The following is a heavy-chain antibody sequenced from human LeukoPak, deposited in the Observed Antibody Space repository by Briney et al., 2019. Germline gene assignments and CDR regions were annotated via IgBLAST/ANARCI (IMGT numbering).Heavy chain of an antibody. Sequence: PSETLSLTCAVYGGSFSGYYWSWIRQPPGKGLEWIGEINHSGSTNYNPSLKSRVTISVDTSKNQFSLKLSSVTAADTAVYYCARGPGWPIGDSPGWFDPWGQGTLVTVSS. V-gene: IGHV4-34*01. CDR1: GGSFSGYY. D-gene: IGHD2-15*01. CDR2: INHSGST. J-gene: IGHJ5*02. CDR3: ARGPGWPIGDSPGWFDP.